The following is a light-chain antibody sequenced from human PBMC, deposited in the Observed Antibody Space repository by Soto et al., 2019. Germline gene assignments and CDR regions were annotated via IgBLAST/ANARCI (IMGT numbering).Light chain of an antibody. V-gene: IGLV7-43*01. CDR2: NTN. CDR3: LLYYGGAQLV. Sequence: QTVVTQEPSLTVSPGGTVTLTCASSTGAVTSAYYPNWFQQKPGQAPRALIYNTNNRHSWTPARFSGSLLGGKAALTLSGVQPEDEAEYYCLLYYGGAQLVFGGGTQLTVL. J-gene: IGLJ2*01. CDR1: TGAVTSAYY.